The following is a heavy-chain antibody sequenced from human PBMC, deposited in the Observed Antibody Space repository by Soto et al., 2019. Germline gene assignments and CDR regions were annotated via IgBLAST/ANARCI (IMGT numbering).Heavy chain of an antibody. CDR2: ISYDGSNK. J-gene: IGHJ6*02. CDR1: GFTFSSYG. V-gene: IGHV3-30*18. D-gene: IGHD3-10*01. Sequence: QVQLVESGGGVVQPGRSLRLSCAASGFTFSSYGMHWVRQAPGKGLEWVAVISYDGSNKYYADSVKGRFTISRDNSKNTLYLQRNSLRAEDTAVYYCAKDRDLILWFGELSGGMDVWGQGTTVTVSS. CDR3: AKDRDLILWFGELSGGMDV.